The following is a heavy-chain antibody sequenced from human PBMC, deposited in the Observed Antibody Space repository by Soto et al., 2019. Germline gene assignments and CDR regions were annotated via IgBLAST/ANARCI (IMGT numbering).Heavy chain of an antibody. J-gene: IGHJ6*03. CDR1: GFTFSSYG. CDR3: ARENNYDYYMDV. CDR2: IWYDGSNK. V-gene: IGHV3-33*01. Sequence: QVQLVASGGGVVQPGRSLRLSCAASGFTFSSYGMHWVRQAPGKGLEWVAVIWYDGSNKYYGDSVKSRFTISRDNSKNTLYLQMNSLRAEDTAVYYCARENNYDYYMDVWGKGTTVTVAS.